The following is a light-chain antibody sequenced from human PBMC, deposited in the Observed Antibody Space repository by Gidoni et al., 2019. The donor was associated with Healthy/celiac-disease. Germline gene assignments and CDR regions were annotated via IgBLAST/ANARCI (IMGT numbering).Light chain of an antibody. CDR2: WAS. V-gene: IGKV4-1*01. CDR1: QSVLYSSNNKNY. CDR3: QQYDSTPTWT. J-gene: IGKJ1*01. Sequence: DIVMTQSPDSLAVSLGERATINCKSSQSVLYSSNNKNYLAWYQQKPGQPPKLLIYWASTRESGVPDRFSGSGSGTDFTLTISSLQAEDVAVYYCQQYDSTPTWTFXQXTKVEIK.